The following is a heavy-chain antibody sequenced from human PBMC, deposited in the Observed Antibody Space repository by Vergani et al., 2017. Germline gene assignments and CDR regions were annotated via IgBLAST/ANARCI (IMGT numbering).Heavy chain of an antibody. CDR1: GYSFTSYW. J-gene: IGHJ6*02. Sequence: EVQLVQSGAEVKTPGESLKISCKGSGYSFTSYWIGWVRQMPGKGLDWMGIIYPGDSDTRYSPSFQGQVTISADKSISTAYLQWSSLKASDTAMYYCARSSLLWFGDDGMDVWGQGTTVTVSS. V-gene: IGHV5-51*01. CDR2: IYPGDSDT. D-gene: IGHD3-10*01. CDR3: ARSSLLWFGDDGMDV.